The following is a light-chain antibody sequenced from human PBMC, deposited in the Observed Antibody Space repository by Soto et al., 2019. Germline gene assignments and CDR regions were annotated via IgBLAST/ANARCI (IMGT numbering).Light chain of an antibody. CDR1: SSDVGSYNL. V-gene: IGLV2-23*01. J-gene: IGLJ1*01. Sequence: VLTQPASVSGSPGQLITISCTGTSSDVGSYNLVSWYQQHPGKAPKLMIYEGSKRPSGVSNRFSGSKSGNTASLTISGLQAEDEADYYCCSYAGSSTYVFGTGTKVTVL. CDR3: CSYAGSSTYV. CDR2: EGS.